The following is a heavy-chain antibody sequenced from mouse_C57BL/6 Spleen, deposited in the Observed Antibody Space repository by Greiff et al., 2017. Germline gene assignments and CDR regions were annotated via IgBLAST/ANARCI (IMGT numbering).Heavy chain of an antibody. V-gene: IGHV2-6-1*01. CDR3: ARHGGGDYFDY. J-gene: IGHJ2*01. Sequence: VNLVESGPGLVAPAQSLSITCTVSGFSLTSYGVHWVRQPPGKGLEWLGVIWSDGSTTYNSALKSILSISKNNSNSQVFLKMNSLQTDDTAMSYCARHGGGDYFDYWGQGTTLTVSS. CDR1: GFSLTSYG. CDR2: IWSDGST.